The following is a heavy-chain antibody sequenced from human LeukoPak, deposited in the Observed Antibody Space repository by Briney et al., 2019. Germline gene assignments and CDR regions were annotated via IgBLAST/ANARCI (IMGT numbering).Heavy chain of an antibody. CDR3: ARTSSSGYYVAFDI. J-gene: IGHJ3*02. Sequence: GESLKISCKGSGYTFTTYWIGWVRQMPGKGLEWMGIIYPGDSDTRYSPSFQGQVTISADKSITTAYLRWSSLKASDTAMYYCARTSSSGYYVAFDIWGQGTMVTVSS. CDR2: IYPGDSDT. V-gene: IGHV5-51*01. CDR1: GYTFTTYW. D-gene: IGHD3-22*01.